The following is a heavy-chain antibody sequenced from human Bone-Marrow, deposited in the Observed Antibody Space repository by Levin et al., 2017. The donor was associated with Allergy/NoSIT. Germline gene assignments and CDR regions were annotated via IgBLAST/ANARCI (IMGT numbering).Heavy chain of an antibody. J-gene: IGHJ5*02. D-gene: IGHD3-22*01. CDR1: GFTFSTYA. CDR3: AKDGWDYYFDP. V-gene: IGHV3-23*01. Sequence: PGGSLRLSCAASGFTFSTYAMSWVRQAPGKGLEWVSGISGSGGVAYYADSVKGRFTFSRDNSKNTLYLQMDSLRAEDTAVYYCAKDGWDYYFDPWGQGTLVTVSS. CDR2: ISGSGGVA.